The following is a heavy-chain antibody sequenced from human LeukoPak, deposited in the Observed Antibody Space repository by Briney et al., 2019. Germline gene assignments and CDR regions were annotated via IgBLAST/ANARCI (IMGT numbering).Heavy chain of an antibody. V-gene: IGHV3-23*01. CDR2: IDVTGGGS. J-gene: IGHJ5*02. Sequence: QPGGSLRLSCAASGFSFSSYVVSWVRQAPRKGLEWVSTIDVTGGGSYYADSVKGRFTISRDNSKNTFYLQMNSLRVDDTAVYYCAKGVTSGAHGPSSWGQGTLVTVSS. CDR3: AKGVTSGAHGPSS. CDR1: GFSFSSYV. D-gene: IGHD3-10*01.